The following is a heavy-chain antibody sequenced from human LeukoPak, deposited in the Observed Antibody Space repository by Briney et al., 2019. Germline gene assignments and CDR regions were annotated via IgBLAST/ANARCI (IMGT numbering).Heavy chain of an antibody. D-gene: IGHD4-17*01. CDR3: ARDRGVYGVDY. CDR1: GFTFSSFG. CDR2: ISNNGRTI. Sequence: QTGGSLRLSCAASGFTFSSFGMNWVRQAPGKGLEWVSYISNNGRTIYYADSVKGRFTISRDNAQNSLYLQMNSLRGEDTALYYCARDRGVYGVDYWGQGTLVTVSS. V-gene: IGHV3-48*04. J-gene: IGHJ4*02.